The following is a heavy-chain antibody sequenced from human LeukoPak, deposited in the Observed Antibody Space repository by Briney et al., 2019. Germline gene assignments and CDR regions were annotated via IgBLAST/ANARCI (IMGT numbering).Heavy chain of an antibody. CDR3: ARTLRYYGSGSSGGYYYYGMDV. Sequence: GSSVTVSFKGSGGTFSSYAISWVRQAPGQGLELMGRIIPILGIANYAQKFQGRVTITADKSTSTAYMELSSLRSEDTAVYYCARTLRYYGSGSSGGYYYYGMDVWGQGTTVTVSS. CDR2: IIPILGIA. D-gene: IGHD3-10*01. V-gene: IGHV1-69*04. J-gene: IGHJ6*02. CDR1: GGTFSSYA.